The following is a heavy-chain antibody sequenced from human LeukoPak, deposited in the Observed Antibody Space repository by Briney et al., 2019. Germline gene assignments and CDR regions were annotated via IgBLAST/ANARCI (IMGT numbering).Heavy chain of an antibody. CDR1: GGSISSSSYY. CDR3: AREGRYYDSSGYSGSYNWFDP. V-gene: IGHV4-39*07. CDR2: IYYSGST. D-gene: IGHD3-22*01. Sequence: SETLSLTCTVSGGSISSSSYYWGWIRQPPGKGLEWIGSIYYSGSTYYNPSLKSRVTISGDTSKNQFSQKLSSVTAADTAVYYCAREGRYYDSSGYSGSYNWFDPWGQGTLVTVSS. J-gene: IGHJ5*02.